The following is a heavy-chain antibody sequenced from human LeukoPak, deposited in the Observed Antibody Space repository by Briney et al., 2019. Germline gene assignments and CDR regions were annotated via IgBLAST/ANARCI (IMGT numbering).Heavy chain of an antibody. J-gene: IGHJ4*02. CDR1: GYTFTNYD. V-gene: IGHV1-8*01. CDR2: MNPNNGNA. D-gene: IGHD2-15*01. Sequence: ASVRVSCKASGYTFTNYDINWVRQATGQGLEWMGWMNPNNGNAGYAQKFQDKVTMTRDTSISTAYMELRSLRSDDTAVYYCARDLPLYCSGGSCYFTCDYWGQGTLVTVSS. CDR3: ARDLPLYCSGGSCYFTCDY.